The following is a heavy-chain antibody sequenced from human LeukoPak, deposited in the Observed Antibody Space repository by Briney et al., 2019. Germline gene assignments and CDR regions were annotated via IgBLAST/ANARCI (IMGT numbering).Heavy chain of an antibody. CDR2: IYPGDSDT. Sequence: GESLKISCKGSGYSFATYWIGWVRQMPGKGLEWMGIIYPGDSDTRYSPSFQGQVTISADKSISTAYLQWNSLKASDTAMYYCVRRTTGEYYFDYWGQGTLVTVSS. CDR1: GYSFATYW. CDR3: VRRTTGEYYFDY. J-gene: IGHJ4*02. D-gene: IGHD7-27*01. V-gene: IGHV5-51*01.